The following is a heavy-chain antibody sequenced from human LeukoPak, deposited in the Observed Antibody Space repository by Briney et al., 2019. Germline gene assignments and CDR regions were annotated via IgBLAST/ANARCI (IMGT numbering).Heavy chain of an antibody. J-gene: IGHJ4*02. Sequence: ASVKVSCKASGYTFTSYGINWVRQAPGQGLEWMGWISAYNGNTNYAQRLQGRVTMTTDASTSTAYMELRSLRSDDTAVYYCAKDDYYGSGSYPRYWGQGTLVTVSS. CDR2: ISAYNGNT. V-gene: IGHV1-18*01. CDR3: AKDDYYGSGSYPRY. D-gene: IGHD3-10*01. CDR1: GYTFTSYG.